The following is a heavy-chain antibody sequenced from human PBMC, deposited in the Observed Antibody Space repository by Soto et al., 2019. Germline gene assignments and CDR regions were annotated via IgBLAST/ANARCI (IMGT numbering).Heavy chain of an antibody. J-gene: IGHJ4*02. CDR1: GFTFSSYW. CDR3: ARGGSYYPYYVDC. Sequence: EVQLVESGGGLVQPGGSLRLSCAASGFTFSSYWMSWVRQAPGKGLEWVANIKQDGSEKYYVDSVKGRFTISRDNAKNSLYLQMNSLRAEDTAVYYCARGGSYYPYYVDCWGQGTLVTVSS. D-gene: IGHD1-26*01. CDR2: IKQDGSEK. V-gene: IGHV3-7*05.